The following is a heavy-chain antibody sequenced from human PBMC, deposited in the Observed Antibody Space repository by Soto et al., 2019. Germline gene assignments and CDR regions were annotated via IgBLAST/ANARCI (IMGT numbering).Heavy chain of an antibody. J-gene: IGHJ4*02. D-gene: IGHD1-7*01. Sequence: LRLSCAASGFAFSSYWMHWVRQIPGKGPVWVSRIYNDGSSTAYADSVKGRFTISRDNAKNTMYLQMSSLTVEDTAVYYCARDLSGNTTPYFDLWGQGTLVTVSS. CDR2: IYNDGSST. CDR1: GFAFSSYW. V-gene: IGHV3-74*01. CDR3: ARDLSGNTTPYFDL.